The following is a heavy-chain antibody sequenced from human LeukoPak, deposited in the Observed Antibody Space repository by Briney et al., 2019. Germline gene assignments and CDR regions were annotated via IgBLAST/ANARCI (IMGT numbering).Heavy chain of an antibody. V-gene: IGHV3-23*01. J-gene: IGHJ4*02. Sequence: GGSLRLSCAASGFTFSSYAMSWVRQAPGKGLEWVSAISHSGGTTYYGDSVKGRFTISRDNSKNTLYLYVNSLRPDDSAVYYCVKDNPLDYWGQGTLVIVSS. CDR1: GFTFSSYA. CDR2: ISHSGGTT. CDR3: VKDNPLDY.